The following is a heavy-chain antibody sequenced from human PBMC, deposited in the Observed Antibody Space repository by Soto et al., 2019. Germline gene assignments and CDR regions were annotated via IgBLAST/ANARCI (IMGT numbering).Heavy chain of an antibody. V-gene: IGHV4-34*01. CDR2: INHSGST. J-gene: IGHJ6*02. D-gene: IGHD3-22*01. CDR1: GGSGGSFSGYY. Sequence: QVQLQQWGAGLLKPSETLSLTCAVYGGSGGSFSGYYWSWIRQPPGKGLEWIGEINHSGSTNYNPTHRIRVTISVDTSKNQLCLKVNHMTAAYTAGYYCASHNNNSSGYYHYYYCMDVWGQKTTVTVSS. CDR3: ASHNNNSSGYYHYYYCMDV.